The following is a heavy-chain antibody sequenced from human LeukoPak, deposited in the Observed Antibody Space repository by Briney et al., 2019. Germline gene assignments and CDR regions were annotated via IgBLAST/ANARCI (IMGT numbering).Heavy chain of an antibody. D-gene: IGHD6-13*01. J-gene: IGHJ4*01. V-gene: IGHV3-21*06. Sequence: GGSLRLSCAGSGFTFSGYSLNWVRQAPGKGLEWVSSITSSGSSMYYADSVKGRFTISRDSSNNTLFLQMSNLRADDSGLYYCATDVRSSPLGFWGHGTLVTVSS. CDR3: ATDVRSSPLGF. CDR1: GFTFSGYS. CDR2: ITSSGSSM.